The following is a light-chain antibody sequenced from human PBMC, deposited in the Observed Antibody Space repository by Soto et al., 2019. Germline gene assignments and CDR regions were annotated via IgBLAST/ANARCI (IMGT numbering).Light chain of an antibody. CDR1: QSVSNY. J-gene: IGKJ2*01. CDR3: QQRSNWYT. V-gene: IGKV3-11*01. CDR2: DAS. Sequence: EIVLTQSPATLSLSPGERATLSCRASQSVSNYLAWYQQKPGQAPRLLIYDASNRXXGXPXXFSGSGSGTDFTLTISSLEPEDFAVYYCQQRSNWYTFGQGTKLEIK.